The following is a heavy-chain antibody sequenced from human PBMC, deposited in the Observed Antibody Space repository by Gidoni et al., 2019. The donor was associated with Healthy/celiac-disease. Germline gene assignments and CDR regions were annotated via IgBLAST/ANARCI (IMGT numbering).Heavy chain of an antibody. CDR2: IVVGSGNT. CDR1: GFTFTSSA. V-gene: IGHV1-58*01. D-gene: IGHD6-19*01. Sequence: QMQLVQSGPEVKKPGTSVKVSCKASGFTFTSSAVQWVRQARGQRLEWIGWIVVGSGNTNYAQKYQERVTISRDMSTSTAYMELSSLRSEDTAVYYCAADLGSGGDYWGQGTLVTVSS. J-gene: IGHJ4*02. CDR3: AADLGSGGDY.